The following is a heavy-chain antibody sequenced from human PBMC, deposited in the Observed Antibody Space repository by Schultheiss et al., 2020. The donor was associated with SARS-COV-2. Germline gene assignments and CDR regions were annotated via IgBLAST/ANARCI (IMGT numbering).Heavy chain of an antibody. CDR1: GFTFSDYY. J-gene: IGHJ4*02. V-gene: IGHV3-11*04. CDR3: ARPNSRRYGDYGVDY. D-gene: IGHD4-17*01. CDR2: ISGSGGGT. Sequence: GGSLRLSCAASGFTFSDYYMSWIRQAPGKGLEWVSGISGSGGGTYYVDSVKGRFTISRDNAKNSLYLQMNSLRAEDTAVYYCARPNSRRYGDYGVDYWGQGTLVTVSS.